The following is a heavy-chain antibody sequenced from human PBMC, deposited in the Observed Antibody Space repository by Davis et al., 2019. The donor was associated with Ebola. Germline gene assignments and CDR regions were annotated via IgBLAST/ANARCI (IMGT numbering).Heavy chain of an antibody. Sequence: GESLKISCAASGFTFSSYWMSWVRQAPGKGLEWVANIKQDGSEKYYVDSVKGRFTISRDNAKNSLYLQMNSLRAEDTAVYYCTKPPGRDGMDVWGQGTTVTVSS. J-gene: IGHJ6*02. CDR2: IKQDGSEK. D-gene: IGHD1-26*01. CDR3: TKPPGRDGMDV. CDR1: GFTFSSYW. V-gene: IGHV3-7*01.